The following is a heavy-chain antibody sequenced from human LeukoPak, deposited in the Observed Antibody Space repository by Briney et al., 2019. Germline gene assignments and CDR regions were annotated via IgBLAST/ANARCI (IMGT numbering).Heavy chain of an antibody. D-gene: IGHD3-10*01. V-gene: IGHV1-2*04. Sequence: ASVKVSCKASGYTFTGYYMHWVRQAPGQGLEWMGWINPNSGGTNYAQKFQGWVTMTRDTSISTAYMELSRLRSDDTAVYYCARDGGRVSGRPLHLDYWGQGTLVTVSS. CDR3: ARDGGRVSGRPLHLDY. CDR2: INPNSGGT. J-gene: IGHJ4*02. CDR1: GYTFTGYY.